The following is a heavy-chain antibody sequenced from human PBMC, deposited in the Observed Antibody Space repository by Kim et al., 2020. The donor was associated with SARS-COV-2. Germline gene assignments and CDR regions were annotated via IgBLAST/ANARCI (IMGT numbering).Heavy chain of an antibody. CDR2: IYPGDSDT. J-gene: IGHJ4*02. V-gene: IGHV5-51*01. Sequence: GESLKISCKGSGYSFTSYWIGWVRQMPGKGLEWMGIIYPGDSDTRYSPSFQGQVTISADKSISTAYLQWSSLKASDTAMYYCARHCPPKYSSGWCPHLRYWGQGTLVTVSS. CDR3: ARHCPPKYSSGWCPHLRY. CDR1: GYSFTSYW. D-gene: IGHD6-19*01.